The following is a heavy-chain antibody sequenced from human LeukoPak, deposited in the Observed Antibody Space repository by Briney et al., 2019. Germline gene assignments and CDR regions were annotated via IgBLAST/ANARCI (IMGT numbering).Heavy chain of an antibody. CDR1: GFTFSRYA. J-gene: IGHJ4*02. CDR2: IISNGGST. V-gene: IGHV3-64D*06. D-gene: IGHD3-9*01. Sequence: GGSLRLSCSASGFTFSRYALHWVRQAPGEGLEYVSGIISNGGSTNYADSVKGRFTISRDNSKNTLYLQMSSLRPEDTAVYYCVKENGRYPEPYYFDYWGQGTLVTVSS. CDR3: VKENGRYPEPYYFDY.